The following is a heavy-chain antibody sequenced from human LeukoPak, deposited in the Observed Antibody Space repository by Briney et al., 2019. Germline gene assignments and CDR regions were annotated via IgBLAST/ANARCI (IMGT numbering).Heavy chain of an antibody. J-gene: IGHJ4*02. D-gene: IGHD4-11*01. CDR3: AEPWTTVGYYFDY. CDR1: GFTFSSYG. Sequence: PGGSLRLSCAASGFTFSSYGMHWVRQAPGKGLEWVAFIRYDGSNKYYADSVKGRFTISRDNSKNTLYPQMNSLRAEDTAVYYCAEPWTTVGYYFDYWGRGTLVTVSS. CDR2: IRYDGSNK. V-gene: IGHV3-30*02.